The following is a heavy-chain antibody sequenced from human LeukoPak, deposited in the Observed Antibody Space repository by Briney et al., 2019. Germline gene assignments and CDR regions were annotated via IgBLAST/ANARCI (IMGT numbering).Heavy chain of an antibody. D-gene: IGHD4-23*01. V-gene: IGHV3-74*01. CDR3: TRADYGGNSAFDY. CDR1: GFSFSTYY. Sequence: PGGSLRLSCAASGFSFSTYYVDWVRQAPGKGLVWVSRINSDGSGTGYADSVKGRSTISRDSAKNTLYLQMNSLRAEDTAVYYCTRADYGGNSAFDYWGQGTLVTVSS. CDR2: INSDGSGT. J-gene: IGHJ4*02.